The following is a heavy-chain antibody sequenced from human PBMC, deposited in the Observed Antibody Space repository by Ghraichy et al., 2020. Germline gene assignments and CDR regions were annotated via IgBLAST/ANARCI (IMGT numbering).Heavy chain of an antibody. CDR1: GGSVSSGSYY. CDR3: ATQGLSIAARPFDY. J-gene: IGHJ4*02. D-gene: IGHD6-6*01. V-gene: IGHV4-61*01. CDR2: IYYSGST. Sequence: SETLSLTCTVSGGSVSSGSYYWSWIRQPPGKGLEWIGYIYYSGSTNYNPSLKSRVTISVDTSKNQFSLKLSSVTAADTAVYYCATQGLSIAARPFDYWGQGTLVTVSS.